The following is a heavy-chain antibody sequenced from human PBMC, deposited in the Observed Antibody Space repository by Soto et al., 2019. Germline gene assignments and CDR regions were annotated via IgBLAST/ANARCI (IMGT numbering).Heavy chain of an antibody. CDR2: INHSGST. Sequence: SETLSLTCAVYGGSFSGYYWSWIRQPPGKGLEWIGEINHSGSTNYNPSLKSRVTISVDTSKNQFSLKLSSVTAADTAVYYCARGPAAAGSRGYYYNGMDVWGQGTTVTVSS. CDR3: ARGPAAAGSRGYYYNGMDV. V-gene: IGHV4-34*01. J-gene: IGHJ6*02. CDR1: GGSFSGYY. D-gene: IGHD6-13*01.